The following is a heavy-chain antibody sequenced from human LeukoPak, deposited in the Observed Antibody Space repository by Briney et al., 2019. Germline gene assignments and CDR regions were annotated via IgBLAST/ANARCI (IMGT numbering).Heavy chain of an antibody. CDR1: GFTFSSYA. CDR2: ISGNGVTT. Sequence: AGGSLRLSCAASGFTFSSYAMNWVRQAPGKGLGWVSAISGNGVTTFYADSVKGRFTVSRDNSKNSLYLQMSSLTAADTAVYYCAKDRSIGTYYTFDHWGQGTLVTVSS. D-gene: IGHD1-26*01. CDR3: AKDRSIGTYYTFDH. V-gene: IGHV3-23*01. J-gene: IGHJ4*02.